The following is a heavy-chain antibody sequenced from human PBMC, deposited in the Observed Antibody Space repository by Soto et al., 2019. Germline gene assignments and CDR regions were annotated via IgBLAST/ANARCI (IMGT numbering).Heavy chain of an antibody. Sequence: QVQLVESGGSVVQPGGSRRLSCAASGFSFSYYGLHSVRQAPGKGLEWLALITHDGYNRYYADSVKGRFTISRDNSKNTILLQMNSLKSEDTAVYYCAKGGSFDIWGQGTPVSVSS. CDR2: ITHDGYNR. J-gene: IGHJ4*02. V-gene: IGHV3-30*18. CDR3: AKGGSFDI. CDR1: GFSFSYYG. D-gene: IGHD6-6*01.